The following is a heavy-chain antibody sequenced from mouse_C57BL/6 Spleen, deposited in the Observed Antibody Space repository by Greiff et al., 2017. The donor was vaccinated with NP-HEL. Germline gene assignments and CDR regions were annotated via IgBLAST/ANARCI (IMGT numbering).Heavy chain of an antibody. J-gene: IGHJ4*01. Sequence: EVQLQQSGPELVKPGASVKIPCKASGYTFTDYNMDWVKQSHGKSLEWIGDINPNNGGTIYNQKFKGKATLTVDKSSSTAYMELRSLTSEDTAVYYCARVIVTTVVATEAMDYWGQGTSVTVAA. CDR3: ARVIVTTVVATEAMDY. D-gene: IGHD1-1*01. V-gene: IGHV1-18*01. CDR2: INPNNGGT. CDR1: GYTFTDYN.